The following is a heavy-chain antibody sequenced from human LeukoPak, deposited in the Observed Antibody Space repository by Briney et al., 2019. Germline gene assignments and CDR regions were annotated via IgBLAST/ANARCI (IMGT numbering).Heavy chain of an antibody. J-gene: IGHJ6*02. CDR1: GFTVSSNY. Sequence: PGGSLRLSCAASGFTVSSNYMSWVHQAPGKGLEWVSVIYSGGSTYYADSVKGRFTISRDNSKNTLYLQMNSLRAEDTAVYYCARDKGIQPDYYYYGMDVWGQGTTVTVSS. CDR3: ARDKGIQPDYYYYGMDV. D-gene: IGHD1-1*01. V-gene: IGHV3-66*02. CDR2: IYSGGST.